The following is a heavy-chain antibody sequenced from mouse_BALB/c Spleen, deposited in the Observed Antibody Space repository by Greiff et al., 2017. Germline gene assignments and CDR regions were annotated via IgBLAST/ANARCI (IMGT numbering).Heavy chain of an antibody. CDR2: ISNLAYSI. D-gene: IGHD2-1*01. CDR1: GFTFSDYG. V-gene: IGHV5-15*02. J-gene: IGHJ3*01. Sequence: EVKLMESGGGLVQPGGSRKLSCAASGFTFSDYGMAWVRQAPGKGPEWVAFISNLAYSIYYADTVTGRFTISRENAKNTLYLEMSSLRSEDTAMYYCARAPDGNYEGAWFAYWGQGTLVTVSA. CDR3: ARAPDGNYEGAWFAY.